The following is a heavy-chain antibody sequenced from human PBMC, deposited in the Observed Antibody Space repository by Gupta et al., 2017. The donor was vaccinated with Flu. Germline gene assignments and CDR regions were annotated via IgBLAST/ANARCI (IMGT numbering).Heavy chain of an antibody. CDR3: ARAWDVTVAGTFDY. D-gene: IGHD6-19*01. J-gene: IGHJ4*02. V-gene: IGHV3-21*01. Sequence: QAPGKGLEWVSSISSSSSYIYYADSVKGRSTISRHNAKNSLYLQINSLRAEDTAVYYCARAWDVTVAGTFDYWGQGTLVTVSS. CDR2: ISSSSSYI.